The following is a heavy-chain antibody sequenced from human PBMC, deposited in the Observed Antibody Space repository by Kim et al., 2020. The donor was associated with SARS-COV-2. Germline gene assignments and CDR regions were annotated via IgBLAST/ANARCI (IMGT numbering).Heavy chain of an antibody. Sequence: ASVKVSCKASGYTFTGYYMHWVRQAPGQGLEWMGWINPNSGGTNYAQKFQGRVTMTRDTSISTAYMELSRLRSDDTAVYYCAREIPGYGGSYYGFWGQGTLVTVSS. CDR2: INPNSGGT. CDR1: GYTFTGYY. CDR3: AREIPGYGGSYYGF. J-gene: IGHJ4*02. V-gene: IGHV1-2*02. D-gene: IGHD1-26*01.